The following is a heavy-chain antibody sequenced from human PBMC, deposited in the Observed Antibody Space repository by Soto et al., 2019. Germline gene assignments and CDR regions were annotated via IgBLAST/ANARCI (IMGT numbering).Heavy chain of an antibody. V-gene: IGHV1-18*01. Sequence: ASVKVSCKASGYTFTNYRISWVRLAPGQGLEWMGWISSYNGDTNYAQKFQGRVTMTTDTSTSTAYMELRSLRSDDTAVYYCARDPGTYYYDSSGFFFAHWGQGTLVTVSS. D-gene: IGHD3-22*01. J-gene: IGHJ4*02. CDR1: GYTFTNYR. CDR3: ARDPGTYYYDSSGFFFAH. CDR2: ISSYNGDT.